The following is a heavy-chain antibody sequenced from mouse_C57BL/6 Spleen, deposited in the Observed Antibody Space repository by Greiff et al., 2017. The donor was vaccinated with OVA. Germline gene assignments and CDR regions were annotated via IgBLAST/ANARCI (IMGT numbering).Heavy chain of an antibody. CDR1: GYSFTSYY. V-gene: IGHV1-66*01. CDR3: ARARDSSNYAMDY. D-gene: IGHD3-2*02. Sequence: VKLQESGPELVKPGASVKISCKASGYSFTSYYIHWVKQRPGQGLEWIGWIYPGSGNTKYNEKFKGKATLTADTSSSTAYMQLSSLTSEDSAVYYCARARDSSNYAMDYWGQGTSVTVSS. J-gene: IGHJ4*01. CDR2: IYPGSGNT.